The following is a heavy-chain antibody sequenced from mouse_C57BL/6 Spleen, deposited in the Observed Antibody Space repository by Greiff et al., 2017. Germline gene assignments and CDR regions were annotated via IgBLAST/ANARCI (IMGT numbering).Heavy chain of an antibody. CDR2: ISSGSSTI. CDR3: AKSRYAMDY. Sequence: DVKLVESGGGLVKPGGSLKLSCAASGFTFSDYGMHWVRQAPEKGLEWVAYISSGSSTIYYADTVKGRFTISRDNAKNTLFLQMTSLRSEDTAMYYCAKSRYAMDYWGQGTSVTVSS. CDR1: GFTFSDYG. J-gene: IGHJ4*01. V-gene: IGHV5-17*01.